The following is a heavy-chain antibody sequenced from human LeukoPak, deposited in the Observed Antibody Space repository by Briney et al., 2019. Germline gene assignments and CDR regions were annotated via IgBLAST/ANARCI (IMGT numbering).Heavy chain of an antibody. CDR1: GGTFSSYA. CDR2: IIPIFGTA. J-gene: IGHJ4*02. D-gene: IGHD3-10*01. CDR3: ASRPMVRGGNFDY. V-gene: IGHV1-69*06. Sequence: GASVKVSCKASGGTFSSYAISWVRQAPGQGLEWMGGIIPIFGTASYAQKFQGRVTITADKSTSTAYMELSSLRSEDTAVYYCASRPMVRGGNFDYWGQGTLVTVSS.